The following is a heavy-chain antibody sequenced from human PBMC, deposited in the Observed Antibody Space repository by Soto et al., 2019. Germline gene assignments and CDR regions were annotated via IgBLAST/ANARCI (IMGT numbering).Heavy chain of an antibody. CDR2: ISYDGSNK. CDR3: AKDTGCISTSCYVGSGYYFDY. Sequence: QVQLVESGGGVVQPGRSLRLSCAASGFTFSSYGMHWVRQAPGKGLEWVAVISYDGSNKYYADSVKGRFTISRDNSKNTLYLQMNSLRAEDTAVYYCAKDTGCISTSCYVGSGYYFDYWGQGTLVTVSS. CDR1: GFTFSSYG. J-gene: IGHJ4*02. V-gene: IGHV3-30*18. D-gene: IGHD2-2*01.